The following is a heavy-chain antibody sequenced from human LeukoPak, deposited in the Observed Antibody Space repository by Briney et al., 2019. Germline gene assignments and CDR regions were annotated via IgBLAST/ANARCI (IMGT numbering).Heavy chain of an antibody. V-gene: IGHV3-33*01. CDR2: IWYDGSNT. D-gene: IGHD3-16*01. CDR1: GFTFSTYG. Sequence: PGGSLSLSCAASGFTFSTYGMHWVRQAPGKGLEWVAIIWYDGSNTYYADSVKGRFTISRDNSKNTLYLEMNSLRAEDTAVYYCAPDHGGFWGQGTLVTVSS. CDR3: APDHGGF. J-gene: IGHJ4*02.